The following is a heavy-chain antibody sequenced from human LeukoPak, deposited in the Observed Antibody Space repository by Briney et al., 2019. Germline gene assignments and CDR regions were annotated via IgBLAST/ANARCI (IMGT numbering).Heavy chain of an antibody. CDR3: AKHKENYGDSCLDDN. Sequence: GGSLRLSCSASGLTLSGYWMHWVRQIPGKGLVWVSRIDSDGSGTSYADSVKGRFTISRDDVKNMLYLQMNSLRAEDTAIYFCAKHKENYGDSCLDDNWGQGTLVTVSS. CDR2: IDSDGSGT. D-gene: IGHD4-17*01. CDR1: GLTLSGYW. V-gene: IGHV3-74*01. J-gene: IGHJ4*02.